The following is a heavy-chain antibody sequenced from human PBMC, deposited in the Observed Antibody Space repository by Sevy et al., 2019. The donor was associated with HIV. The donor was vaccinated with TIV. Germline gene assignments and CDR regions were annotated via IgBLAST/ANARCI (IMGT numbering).Heavy chain of an antibody. D-gene: IGHD6-19*01. J-gene: IGHJ4*02. CDR1: GGSFSGYY. CDR3: ARGGLVVAGTGLHY. Sequence: SETLSLTCAVYGGSFSGYYWSWIRQPPGKGLEWIGEINHSGSTNYNPSLKSRVTISVDTSKNQFSLKLSSVTAADTAVYYCARGGLVVAGTGLHYWGQGTLVTVSS. V-gene: IGHV4-34*01. CDR2: INHSGST.